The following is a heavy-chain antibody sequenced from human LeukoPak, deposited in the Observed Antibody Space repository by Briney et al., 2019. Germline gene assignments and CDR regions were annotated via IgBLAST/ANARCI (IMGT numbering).Heavy chain of an antibody. J-gene: IGHJ6*03. D-gene: IGHD2-2*01. CDR2: INWNGGST. CDR3: ARQGHLRGPAAFYYYYYYMDV. Sequence: AGGSLRLTCAASGFTFDDYGMSWVRQAPGKGLEWVSGINWNGGSTGYADSVKGRFTISRDNAKNSLYLQMNSLRAEDTALYYCARQGHLRGPAAFYYYYYYMDVWGKGTTVTVSS. V-gene: IGHV3-20*04. CDR1: GFTFDDYG.